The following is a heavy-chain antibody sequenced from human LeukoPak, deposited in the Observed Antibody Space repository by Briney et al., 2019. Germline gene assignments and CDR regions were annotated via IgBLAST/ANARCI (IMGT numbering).Heavy chain of an antibody. J-gene: IGHJ4*02. D-gene: IGHD6-13*01. CDR1: GFTFSNYA. Sequence: GGSLRLSCAASGFTFSNYAMHWVRQAPGKGLEWVANIKQDGSEKYYVDSVKGRFTISRDNAKNSLYLQMNSLRAEDTAVYYCARDLASSSWYVFDYWGQGTLVTVSS. CDR2: IKQDGSEK. V-gene: IGHV3-7*01. CDR3: ARDLASSSWYVFDY.